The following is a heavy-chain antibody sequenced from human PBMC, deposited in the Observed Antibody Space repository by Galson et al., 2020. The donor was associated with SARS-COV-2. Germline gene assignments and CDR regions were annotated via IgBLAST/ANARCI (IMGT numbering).Heavy chain of an antibody. Sequence: SGPTLVKPTQTLTLTCTFSGFSLSTSGVGVGWIRQPPGKALEWLAIVYWDDDRRYSPSLKSRLTITKNASKNQVLLTMTNMDPEDTATYYCAHSILVVTTGTYFDYWGQGTLVTVSS. D-gene: IGHD3-22*01. CDR2: VYWDDDR. V-gene: IGHV2-5*02. CDR1: GFSLSTSGVG. CDR3: AHSILVVTTGTYFDY. J-gene: IGHJ4*02.